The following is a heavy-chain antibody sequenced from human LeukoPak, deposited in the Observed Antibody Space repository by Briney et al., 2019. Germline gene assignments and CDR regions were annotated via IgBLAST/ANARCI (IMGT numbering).Heavy chain of an antibody. CDR2: IYYSGST. CDR1: GGSISSGGYY. D-gene: IGHD3-16*01. J-gene: IGHJ3*02. CDR3: SRDGGLGDDSAFDI. V-gene: IGHV4-31*03. Sequence: ASQTLSLTCTVSGGSISSGGYYWSWIRQHPGKGLEWIGYIYYSGSTYYNPSLKSRVTISVDTSKNQFSLKLSSVTAADTAVYHCSRDGGLGDDSAFDIWGQGTMVTVSS.